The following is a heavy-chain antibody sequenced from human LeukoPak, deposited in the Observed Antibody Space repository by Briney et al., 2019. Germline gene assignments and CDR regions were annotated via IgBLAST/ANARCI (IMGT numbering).Heavy chain of an antibody. Sequence: SETLSLTCSVSRYSISSGYYWAWIRQPPGKGLEWIGSVYHSGSAYYNASLKRRVTISVDRSKNQFFLRLSSVTAADTAVYYCARGGGVLLYFGETREGFDYWGQGTLVTVSS. CDR1: RYSISSGYY. CDR2: VYHSGSA. CDR3: ARGGGVLLYFGETREGFDY. D-gene: IGHD3-10*01. V-gene: IGHV4-38-2*02. J-gene: IGHJ4*02.